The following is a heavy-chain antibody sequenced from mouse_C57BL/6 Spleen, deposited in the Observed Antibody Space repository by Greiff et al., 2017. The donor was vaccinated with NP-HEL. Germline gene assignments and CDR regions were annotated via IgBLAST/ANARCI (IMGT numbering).Heavy chain of an antibody. Sequence: DVKLVESEGGLVQPGSSMKLSCTASGFTFSDYYMAWVRQVPEKGLEWVANINYDGSSTYYLDSLKSRFIISRDNAKNILYLQMSSLKSEDTATYYCARVDYDYDRNAMDYWGQGTSVTVSS. J-gene: IGHJ4*01. CDR1: GFTFSDYY. V-gene: IGHV5-16*01. D-gene: IGHD2-4*01. CDR3: ARVDYDYDRNAMDY. CDR2: INYDGSST.